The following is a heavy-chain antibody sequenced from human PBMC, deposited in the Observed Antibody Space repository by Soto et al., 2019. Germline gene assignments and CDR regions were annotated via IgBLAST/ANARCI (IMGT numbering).Heavy chain of an antibody. Sequence: ASVKVSCKASGGTFSSYAISWVRQAPGQGLEWKGGIIPIFGTANYAQKLQGRVTVTADESTSTAYMELSSLRSEDTAVYYCASARRFLEWPSLENYYYYGMDVWGQGTTVTVSS. V-gene: IGHV1-69*13. D-gene: IGHD3-3*01. J-gene: IGHJ6*02. CDR1: GGTFSSYA. CDR3: ASARRFLEWPSLENYYYYGMDV. CDR2: IIPIFGTA.